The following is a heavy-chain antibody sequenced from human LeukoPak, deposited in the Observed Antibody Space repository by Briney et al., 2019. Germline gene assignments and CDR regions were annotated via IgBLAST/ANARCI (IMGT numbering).Heavy chain of an antibody. CDR2: ISAYNGNT. CDR1: GYTFTSYG. D-gene: IGHD2-2*01. Sequence: ASVKVSCKASGYTFTSYGISWVRQAPGQGLEWMGWISAYNGNTNYAQKFQGRVTMTRDTSISTAYMELSRLRSDDTAVYYCARVVPAAKGAVDYWGQGTLVTVSS. V-gene: IGHV1-18*01. J-gene: IGHJ4*02. CDR3: ARVVPAAKGAVDY.